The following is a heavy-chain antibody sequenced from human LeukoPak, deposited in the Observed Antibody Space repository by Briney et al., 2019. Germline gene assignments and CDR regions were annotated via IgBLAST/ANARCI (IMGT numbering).Heavy chain of an antibody. CDR2: INSDGSST. D-gene: IGHD3-22*01. CDR1: GFTFSSYW. V-gene: IGHV3-74*01. Sequence: PGGSLRRSCAASGFTFSSYWMHWVRQAPGKGLVWVSRINSDGSSTSYADSVKGRFTISRDNAKNTLYLQMNSLRAEDTAVYYCARFRPFDSLQTVNAFDIWGQGTMVTVSS. J-gene: IGHJ3*02. CDR3: ARFRPFDSLQTVNAFDI.